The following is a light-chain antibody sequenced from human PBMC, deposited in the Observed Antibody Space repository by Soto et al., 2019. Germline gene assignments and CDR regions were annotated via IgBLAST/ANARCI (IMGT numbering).Light chain of an antibody. Sequence: QSVLTQPRSVSGSPGQSVTISCTGTSSDVGGYNYVSWYQQYPGKAPKLMIYDVSKRPSGVPDRFSGSKSGNTASLTISGLQAEDEADYYCYSYAGSYTVYVFGTGTKVTGL. CDR3: YSYAGSYTVYV. V-gene: IGLV2-11*01. CDR2: DVS. CDR1: SSDVGGYNY. J-gene: IGLJ1*01.